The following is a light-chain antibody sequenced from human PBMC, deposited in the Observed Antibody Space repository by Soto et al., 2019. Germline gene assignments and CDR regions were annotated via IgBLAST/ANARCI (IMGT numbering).Light chain of an antibody. J-gene: IGLJ2*01. CDR2: DVN. CDR1: SSDVGGYNY. V-gene: IGLV2-14*03. CDR3: TSYTTTSTVI. Sequence: QSALTQPASVSGSPGQSITISCTGTSSDVGGYNYVSWYQQHPGKAPKLLIYDVNNRPSAVSNRFSGSKSGNTASLTISGLQAEDEADYYCTSYTTTSTVIFGGGTKLTVL.